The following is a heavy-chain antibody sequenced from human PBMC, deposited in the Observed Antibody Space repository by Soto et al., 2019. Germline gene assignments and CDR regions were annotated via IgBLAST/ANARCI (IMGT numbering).Heavy chain of an antibody. D-gene: IGHD2-21*02. J-gene: IGHJ6*02. CDR1: GFTFSSYS. Sequence: GGSLRLSCAASGFTFSSYSMNWVRQAPGKGLEWVSYISSSSTIYYADSVKGRFTISRDNAKNSLYLQMNSLRDEDTAVYYCARDLGTDCGGDCYSFYYYYGMDVWGQGTTVTVSS. CDR2: ISSSSTI. V-gene: IGHV3-48*02. CDR3: ARDLGTDCGGDCYSFYYYYGMDV.